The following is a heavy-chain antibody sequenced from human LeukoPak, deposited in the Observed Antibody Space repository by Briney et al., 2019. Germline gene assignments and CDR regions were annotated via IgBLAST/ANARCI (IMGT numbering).Heavy chain of an antibody. CDR1: GFSFSTYA. V-gene: IGHV3-23*01. CDR2: ISAGGAT. CDR3: AKIPTGRREEWFDP. J-gene: IGHJ5*02. D-gene: IGHD1-26*01. Sequence: GGSLRLSRAASGFSFSTYAMTWVRQIPGRGLQWVSAISAGGATYYADSVKGRFTISRDNSRSTLYLQMNSLRADDTAFYYCAKIPTGRREEWFDPWGQGTLVTVSS.